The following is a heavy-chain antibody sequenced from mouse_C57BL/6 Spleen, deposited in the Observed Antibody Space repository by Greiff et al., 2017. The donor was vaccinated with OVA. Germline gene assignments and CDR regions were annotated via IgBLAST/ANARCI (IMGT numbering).Heavy chain of an antibody. J-gene: IGHJ4*01. CDR3: ARGITSVVATDYAMDY. D-gene: IGHD1-1*01. Sequence: QVQLQQSGAELVKPGASVKMSCKASGYTFTTYPIEWMKQNHGKSLEWIGNFHPYNDDTKYNEKFKGKATLTVEKSSSTVYLELTRLTSDDSAVYSWARGITSVVATDYAMDYWGQGTSVTVSS. CDR1: GYTFTTYP. CDR2: FHPYNDDT. V-gene: IGHV1-47*01.